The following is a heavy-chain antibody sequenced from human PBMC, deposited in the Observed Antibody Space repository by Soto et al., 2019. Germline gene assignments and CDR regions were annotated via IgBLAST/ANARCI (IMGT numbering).Heavy chain of an antibody. CDR1: GYTFTYYY. CDR2: INPSGGKT. Sequence: ASVKVSCKASGYTFTYYYIHWLRQAPGQGLEWMGIINPSGGKTTYAQKFQGWVTMTRDTSISTAYMELSRLRSDDTAVYYCARGDIVVVPAATLTPYYYYYGMDVWGQGTTVTVSS. V-gene: IGHV1-2*04. CDR3: ARGDIVVVPAATLTPYYYYYGMDV. J-gene: IGHJ6*02. D-gene: IGHD2-2*01.